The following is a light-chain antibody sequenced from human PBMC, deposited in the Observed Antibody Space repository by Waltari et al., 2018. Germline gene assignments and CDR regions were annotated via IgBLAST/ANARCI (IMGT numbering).Light chain of an antibody. Sequence: EIVMTQSPATLSVSPGERVSLSCRASQSVRSNLAWYQQKPGQSPRLLIYGASTRATGIPARFSGSGSGTEFTLVISSPQSEDFAVYYCQQYNNWPPLTFGGGTKVEIK. J-gene: IGKJ4*01. CDR1: QSVRSN. CDR2: GAS. CDR3: QQYNNWPPLT. V-gene: IGKV3-15*01.